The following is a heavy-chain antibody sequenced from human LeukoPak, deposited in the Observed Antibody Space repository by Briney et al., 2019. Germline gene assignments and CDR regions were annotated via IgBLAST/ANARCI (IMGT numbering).Heavy chain of an antibody. J-gene: IGHJ4*02. D-gene: IGHD6-19*01. Sequence: TGGSLRLSCAASGFTFDDYAMHWVRQAPGKGLEWVSGISWNRGSIGYADSVKGRFTISRDNAKNSLYLQMNSLRAEDTALYYCAKEGGSGWYYFDYWGQGTLVTVSS. CDR1: GFTFDDYA. CDR2: ISWNRGSI. V-gene: IGHV3-9*01. CDR3: AKEGGSGWYYFDY.